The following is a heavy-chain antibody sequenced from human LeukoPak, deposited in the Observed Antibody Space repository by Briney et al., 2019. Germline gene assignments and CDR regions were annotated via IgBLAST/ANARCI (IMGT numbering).Heavy chain of an antibody. D-gene: IGHD5-18*01. CDR1: GGSFSSYY. Sequence: SETLSLTCAVYGGSFSSYYWSWIRQPPGKGLEWIGEINHSGSTNYNPSLKSRVTISVDTSKNQFSLKLSSVTAADTAVYYCARGDAYSYGFLVYWGQGTLVTVSS. CDR3: ARGDAYSYGFLVY. V-gene: IGHV4-34*01. CDR2: INHSGST. J-gene: IGHJ4*02.